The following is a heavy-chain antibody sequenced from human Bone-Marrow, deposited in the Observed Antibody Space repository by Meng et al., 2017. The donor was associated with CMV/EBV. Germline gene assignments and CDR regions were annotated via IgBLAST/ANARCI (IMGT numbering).Heavy chain of an antibody. CDR2: INPSGGST. D-gene: IGHD6-13*01. CDR3: ARDDLLIAAAGLNLGISDY. CDR1: GYTFTGHS. V-gene: IGHV1-46*01. Sequence: ASVKVSCKASGYTFTGHSMHWVRQAPGQGLEWMGIINPSGGSTSYAQKFQGRVTMTRDTSTSTVYMELSSLRSEDTAVYYCARDDLLIAAAGLNLGISDYWGQGTLVTVSS. J-gene: IGHJ4*02.